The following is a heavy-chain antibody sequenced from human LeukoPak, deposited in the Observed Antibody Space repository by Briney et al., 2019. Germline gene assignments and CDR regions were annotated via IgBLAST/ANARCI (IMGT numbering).Heavy chain of an antibody. V-gene: IGHV3-66*01. CDR1: GFTVSSNY. J-gene: IGHJ4*02. Sequence: GGSLRLSCAASGFTVSSNYMSWVRQAPGKGLEWVSVIYSGGSTYYADSVKGRFTISRDNSKNTLYLQMNSLRAEDTAVYYCARGSEWWVTYSFAYGGQGPLVTVS. CDR2: IYSGGST. D-gene: IGHD2-8*01. CDR3: ARGSEWWVTYSFAY.